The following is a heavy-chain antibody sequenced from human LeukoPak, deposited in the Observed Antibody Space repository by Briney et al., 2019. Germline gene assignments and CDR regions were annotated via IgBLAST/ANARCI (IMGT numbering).Heavy chain of an antibody. J-gene: IGHJ4*02. V-gene: IGHV5-51*01. CDR3: ARHSGGGSYTNYFDS. Sequence: GESLKISCKGSGYTFTSYWIGWVRQMPGKGLEWMGIIYPGDSDTRYGPSFQGQVTISADKSISTAYLQWSSLKASDTAMYYCARHSGGGSYTNYFDSWGQETLVTVSS. D-gene: IGHD1-26*01. CDR1: GYTFTSYW. CDR2: IYPGDSDT.